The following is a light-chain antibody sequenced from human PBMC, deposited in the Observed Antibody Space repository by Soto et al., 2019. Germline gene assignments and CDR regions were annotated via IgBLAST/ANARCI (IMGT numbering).Light chain of an antibody. CDR1: QSVSNN. CDR3: QHYNSYSEA. J-gene: IGKJ1*01. Sequence: EVVMTQSPATLYVSPGERATLSCRASQSVSNNLAWYQQKPGQAPRLLIYGASTRATGVPARFSGRGSGTEFTLTISSLQPDDFATYYCQHYNSYSEAFGQGTKVDIK. CDR2: GAS. V-gene: IGKV3-15*01.